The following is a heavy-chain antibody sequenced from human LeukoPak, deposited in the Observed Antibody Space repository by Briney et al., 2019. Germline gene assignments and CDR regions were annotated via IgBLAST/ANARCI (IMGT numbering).Heavy chain of an antibody. V-gene: IGHV1-18*01. CDR3: ARDPDLLYSYGFGAFDI. D-gene: IGHD5-18*01. CDR1: GYTFTSYG. J-gene: IGHJ3*02. Sequence: ASVKVSCKASGYTFTSYGISWVRQAPGQGLEWMGWISAYNGNTNYAPNLQGRVTMTTDTSTSTAYMELRSLRSDDTAVYYCARDPDLLYSYGFGAFDIWGQGTMVTVSS. CDR2: ISAYNGNT.